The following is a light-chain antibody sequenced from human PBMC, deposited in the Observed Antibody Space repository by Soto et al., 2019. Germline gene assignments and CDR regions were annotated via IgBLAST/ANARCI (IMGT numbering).Light chain of an antibody. CDR3: QSYDSSPSGSEV. J-gene: IGLJ3*02. Sequence: QSVLTQPPSVSGAPGQRVTISCTGSSSNIGAGYDVHWYQQLPGTAPKLLIYGNSNRPSGVPDRFSGSKSGTSASLAITGLQAKDEAEYYCQSYDSSPSGSEVFGGGTKLTVL. V-gene: IGLV1-40*01. CDR2: GNS. CDR1: SSNIGAGYD.